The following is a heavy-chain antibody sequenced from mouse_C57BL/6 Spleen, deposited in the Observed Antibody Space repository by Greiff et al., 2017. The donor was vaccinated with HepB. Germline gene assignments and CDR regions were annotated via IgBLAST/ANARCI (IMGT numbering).Heavy chain of an antibody. CDR3: ARGFLNLYYFDY. CDR1: GYTFTSYW. V-gene: IGHV1-53*01. Sequence: QVQLQQPGTELVKPGASVKLSCKASGYTFTSYWMHWVKQRPGQGLEWIGNINPSNGGTNYNEKFKSKATRTVDKYSSAAYMQLSSLTSEDSAVYYCARGFLNLYYFDYWGQGTTLTVSS. CDR2: INPSNGGT. J-gene: IGHJ2*01.